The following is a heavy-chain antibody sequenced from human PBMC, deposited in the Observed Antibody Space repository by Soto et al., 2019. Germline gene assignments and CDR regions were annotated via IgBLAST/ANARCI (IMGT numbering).Heavy chain of an antibody. Sequence: XGSLRLSCAAAGVTFSSYSMNWVRQAPGKGLEWVSSISSSSSYIYYADSVKGRFTISRDNAKNSLYLQMNSLRAEDTAVYYCARDLSIAVAGTDGMDAWGQGTTVTVSS. CDR1: GVTFSSYS. J-gene: IGHJ6*02. D-gene: IGHD6-19*01. V-gene: IGHV3-21*01. CDR3: ARDLSIAVAGTDGMDA. CDR2: ISSSSSYI.